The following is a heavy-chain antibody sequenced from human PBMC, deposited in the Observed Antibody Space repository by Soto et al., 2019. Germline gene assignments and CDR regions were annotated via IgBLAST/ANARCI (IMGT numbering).Heavy chain of an antibody. CDR2: ISSSSSTI. J-gene: IGHJ4*02. D-gene: IGHD6-19*01. V-gene: IGHV3-48*02. CDR3: ARAKQWLVGGFDY. CDR1: GFTFSNYN. Sequence: EVQLLESGGGLVQPGGSLRLSCAASGFTFSNYNMHWVRQAPGKGLEWVSYISSSSSTIYYADSVKGRFTISRDNAKNSLYLQMNSLRDEDTAVYYCARAKQWLVGGFDYWGQGTLVTVSS.